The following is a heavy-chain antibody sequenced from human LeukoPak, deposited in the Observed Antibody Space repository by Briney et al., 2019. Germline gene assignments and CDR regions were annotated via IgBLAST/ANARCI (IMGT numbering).Heavy chain of an antibody. D-gene: IGHD6-13*01. CDR3: ARGGYSSSDVPN. V-gene: IGHV1-46*01. Sequence: ASVKVSCKAPGYTFTTYYFHWVRQAPGQGLEWMGIINPSGATTIYAQKFQGRVTMTRDMSTSTVYMELSSLRSEDTAVYYCARGGYSSSDVPNWGQGTLVTVSS. J-gene: IGHJ4*02. CDR2: INPSGATT. CDR1: GYTFTTYY.